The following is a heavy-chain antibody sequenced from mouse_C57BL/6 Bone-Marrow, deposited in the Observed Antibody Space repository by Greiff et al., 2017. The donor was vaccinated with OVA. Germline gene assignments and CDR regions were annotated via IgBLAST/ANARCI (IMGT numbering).Heavy chain of an antibody. V-gene: IGHV3-6*01. J-gene: IGHJ4*01. CDR3: ASSIYYYGSSYAMDY. CDR1: GYSITSGYY. D-gene: IGHD1-1*01. Sequence: EVKLEESGPGLVKPSQSLSLTCSVTGYSITSGYYWNWIRQFPGNKLEWMGYISYDGSNNYNPSLKNRISITRDTSKNQFFLKLNSVTTEDTATYYCASSIYYYGSSYAMDYWGQGTSVTVSS. CDR2: ISYDGSN.